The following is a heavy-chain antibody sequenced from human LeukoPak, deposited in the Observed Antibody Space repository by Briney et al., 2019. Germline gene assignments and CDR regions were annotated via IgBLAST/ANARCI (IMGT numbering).Heavy chain of an antibody. CDR2: ISCSSSSYI. Sequence: PGGSLRLSCAASGFTFGSYSMNWVRQAPGKGLEWVASISCSSSSYIYDADSMKGRFTISRDNAKNSLYLQMNSLSAEDTAVYYCARDTYDSSGYYNYYYYGMDVWGQGTPVTVSS. V-gene: IGHV3-21*04. CDR1: GFTFGSYS. J-gene: IGHJ6*02. CDR3: ARDTYDSSGYYNYYYYGMDV. D-gene: IGHD3-22*01.